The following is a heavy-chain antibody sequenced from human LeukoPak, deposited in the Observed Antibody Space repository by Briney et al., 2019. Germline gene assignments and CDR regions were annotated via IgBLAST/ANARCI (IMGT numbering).Heavy chain of an antibody. D-gene: IGHD6-19*01. CDR2: INPDGSET. CDR3: VRGGGSGNHFAS. V-gene: IGHV3-7*01. CDR1: GFTFSWSW. Sequence: PGGSLRLSCVTSGFTFSWSWMSWVRQAPGKGLDWVANINPDGSETNYMDSVKGRFTIARDNAMNSLYLQMNSLSAEDTSLYYCVRGGGSGNHFASWGQGALVTVSS. J-gene: IGHJ4*02.